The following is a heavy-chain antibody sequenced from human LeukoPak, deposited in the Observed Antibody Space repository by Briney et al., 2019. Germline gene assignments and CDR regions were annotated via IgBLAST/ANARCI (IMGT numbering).Heavy chain of an antibody. CDR3: ARGGGYSYGRLAPAEYFQH. CDR1: GGSISSSSYY. CDR2: INHSGST. J-gene: IGHJ1*01. V-gene: IGHV4-39*07. Sequence: SETLSLTCTVSGGSISSSSYYWGWIRQPPGKGLEWIGEINHSGSTNYNPSLKSRVTISVDTSKNQFSLKLSSVTAADTAVYYCARGGGYSYGRLAPAEYFQHWGQGTLVTVSS. D-gene: IGHD5-18*01.